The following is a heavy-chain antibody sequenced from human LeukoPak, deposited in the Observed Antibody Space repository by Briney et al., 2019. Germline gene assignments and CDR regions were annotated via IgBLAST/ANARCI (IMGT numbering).Heavy chain of an antibody. CDR3: AKGVTEEYYYYYGMDV. V-gene: IGHV3-23*01. D-gene: IGHD2-21*02. CDR1: GFTFSSYA. J-gene: IGHJ6*02. CDR2: ISGSGGST. Sequence: PGGSLRLSCAASGFTFSSYAMSWVRQAPGKGLEWVSTISGSGGSTYYADSVKGRFAISRDNSKNTLYLQMNSLRAEDTAVYYCAKGVTEEYYYYYGMDVWGQGTTVTVSS.